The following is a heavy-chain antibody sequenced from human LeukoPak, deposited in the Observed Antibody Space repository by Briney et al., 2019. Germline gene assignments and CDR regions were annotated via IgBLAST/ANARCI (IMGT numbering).Heavy chain of an antibody. D-gene: IGHD2-2*01. Sequence: ASVKVSCKASGYTFTSYYMHWVRQAPGQGLEWMAIINPSGGRISYAQKFQGRVTMTRDTSTSTVYMELSSLRAEDTAVYYCARDREQLLWRWFDPWGQGTLVTVSS. CDR1: GYTFTSYY. J-gene: IGHJ5*02. CDR3: ARDREQLLWRWFDP. CDR2: INPSGGRI. V-gene: IGHV1-46*01.